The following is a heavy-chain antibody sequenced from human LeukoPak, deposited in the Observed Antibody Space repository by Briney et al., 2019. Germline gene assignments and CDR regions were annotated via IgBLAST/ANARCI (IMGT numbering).Heavy chain of an antibody. V-gene: IGHV4-39*07. CDR3: ARDLLVVVKGYNWFDP. J-gene: IGHJ5*02. D-gene: IGHD3-22*01. CDR2: IYYSGST. Sequence: SETQSLTCTVSGGSISSSSYYWGWIRQPPGKGLEWIGSIYYSGSTYYNPSLKSRVTISVDTSKNQFSLKLSSVTAADTAVYYCARDLLVVVKGYNWFDPWGQGTLVTVSS. CDR1: GGSISSSSYY.